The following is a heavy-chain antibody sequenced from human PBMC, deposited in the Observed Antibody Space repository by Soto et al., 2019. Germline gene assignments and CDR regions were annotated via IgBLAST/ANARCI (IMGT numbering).Heavy chain of an antibody. CDR1: GGSISSSSYY. CDR2: IYYSGST. Sequence: QLQLQESGPGLVKPSETLSLTCTVSGGSISSSSYYWGWIRQPPGKGLEWTGSIYYSGSTYYNPSLKSRVTISVDTSKTQFSLKLSSVTAADTAVYYCAIPLGYHARWGTLYFDLWGRGTLVTVSS. J-gene: IGHJ2*01. CDR3: AIPLGYHARWGTLYFDL. D-gene: IGHD1-7*01. V-gene: IGHV4-39*01.